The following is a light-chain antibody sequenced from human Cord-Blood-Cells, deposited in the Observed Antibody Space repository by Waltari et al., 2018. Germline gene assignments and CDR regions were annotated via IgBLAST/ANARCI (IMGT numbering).Light chain of an antibody. J-gene: IGKJ3*01. CDR3: QQYDNLLFT. CDR1: QDISNY. CDR2: DAS. Sequence: DIQMTASPSSLSASVGDRVTNTCQASQDISNYLNWYQQKPGKAPKLLIYDASNLETGVPSRFSGSGSGTDFTFTISSLQPEDIATYYCQQYDNLLFTFGPGTKVDIK. V-gene: IGKV1-33*01.